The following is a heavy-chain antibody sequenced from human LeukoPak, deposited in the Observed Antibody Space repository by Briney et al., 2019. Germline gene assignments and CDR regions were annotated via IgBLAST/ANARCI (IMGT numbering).Heavy chain of an antibody. Sequence: SETLSLTCTVSGGSISSYYWSWIRQPPGKGLEWIGYIHYSGSTNYNPSLKSRVTISADTSKNQFSLKLSSVTAADTAVYYCARWPASQWENLNNWFDPWGQGTLVTVSS. CDR2: IHYSGST. V-gene: IGHV4-59*01. CDR3: ARWPASQWENLNNWFDP. J-gene: IGHJ5*02. CDR1: GGSISSYY. D-gene: IGHD1-26*01.